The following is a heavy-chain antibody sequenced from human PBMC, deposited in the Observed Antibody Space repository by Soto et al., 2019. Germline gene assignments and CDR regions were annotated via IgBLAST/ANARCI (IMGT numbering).Heavy chain of an antibody. CDR3: ARRDTYYDFWSGYYFHGMDV. CDR1: CGSISRSSYY. J-gene: IGHJ6*02. D-gene: IGHD3-3*01. V-gene: IGHV4-39*01. Sequence: PSETLSLTCTVSCGSISRSSYYCGWIRQPPGKGLEWIGSIYYSGSTYYNPSLKSRVTISVDTSKNQFSLKLSSVTAADTAVYYCARRDTYYDFWSGYYFHGMDVWGQGTTVTVSS. CDR2: IYYSGST.